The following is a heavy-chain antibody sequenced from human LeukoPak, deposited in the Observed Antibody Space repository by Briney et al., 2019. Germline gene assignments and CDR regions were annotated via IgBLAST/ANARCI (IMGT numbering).Heavy chain of an antibody. Sequence: GGSLRLSCAASGFTFSRYSMNWVRQAPRKGLEWVSTISSSSTYIYYADSVKGRFTISRDNAKNSLYLQMNSLRAEDTAVYYCARDPGYEFDYWGQGTLVTVSS. J-gene: IGHJ4*02. CDR1: GFTFSRYS. V-gene: IGHV3-21*01. CDR2: ISSSSTYI. CDR3: ARDPGYEFDY. D-gene: IGHD2-15*01.